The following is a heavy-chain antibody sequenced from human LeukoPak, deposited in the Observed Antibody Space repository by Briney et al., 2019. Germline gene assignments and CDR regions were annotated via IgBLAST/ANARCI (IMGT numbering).Heavy chain of an antibody. Sequence: ASVKVSCKASGYTFTSYGISWVRQAPGQGLEWMGWISAYNGNTNYAQKLQGRVTMTTDTSTSTAYMELRSPRSDDTAVYYCARDIWDFVKWMGNDAFDIWGQGTMVTVSS. V-gene: IGHV1-18*01. CDR1: GYTFTSYG. D-gene: IGHD3/OR15-3a*01. CDR3: ARDIWDFVKWMGNDAFDI. CDR2: ISAYNGNT. J-gene: IGHJ3*02.